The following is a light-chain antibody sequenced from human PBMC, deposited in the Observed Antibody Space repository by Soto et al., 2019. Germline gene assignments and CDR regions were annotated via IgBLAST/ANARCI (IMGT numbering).Light chain of an antibody. Sequence: QSVLTQPPSVSGSPGQSVTISCTGTSSDVGSYNRVSWYQQPPGTAPKLTIYEVSNRPSGVPDRFSGSKSGNTASLTISGLQAEDEADYYCSSYTSSSTLVFGGGTKVTVL. J-gene: IGLJ2*01. CDR3: SSYTSSSTLV. CDR2: EVS. CDR1: SSDVGSYNR. V-gene: IGLV2-18*02.